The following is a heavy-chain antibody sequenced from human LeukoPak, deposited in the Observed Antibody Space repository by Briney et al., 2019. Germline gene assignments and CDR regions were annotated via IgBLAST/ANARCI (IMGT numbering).Heavy chain of an antibody. CDR3: AAYCSGGSCYGLSRVEAFDY. CDR1: GFTVSSNY. D-gene: IGHD2-15*01. V-gene: IGHV3-66*01. Sequence: GGSLRLSCSASGFTVSSNYMSWVRQAPGKGLEWVSVSYSGGSTYYADSVKGRFTISRDNSKNTLYLQMNSLRAEDTAVYYCAAYCSGGSCYGLSRVEAFDYWGQGTLVTVSS. CDR2: SYSGGST. J-gene: IGHJ4*02.